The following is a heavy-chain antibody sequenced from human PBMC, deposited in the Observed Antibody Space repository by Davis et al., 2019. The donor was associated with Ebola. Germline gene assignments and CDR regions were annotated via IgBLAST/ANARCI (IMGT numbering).Heavy chain of an antibody. CDR2: IYYSGST. Sequence: PGGSLRLSCTVSGGSISSYYWSWIRQPPGKGLEWIGYIYYSGSTNYNPSLKSRVTISVDTSKNQFSLKLSSVTAADTAVYYCARVASYDSSGYRQTYYYYGMDVWGQGTTVTVSS. V-gene: IGHV4-59*01. CDR3: ARVASYDSSGYRQTYYYYGMDV. CDR1: GGSISSYY. J-gene: IGHJ6*02. D-gene: IGHD3-22*01.